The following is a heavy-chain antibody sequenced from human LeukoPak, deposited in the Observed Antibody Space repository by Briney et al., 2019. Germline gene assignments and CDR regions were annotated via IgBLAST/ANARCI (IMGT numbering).Heavy chain of an antibody. CDR3: AIYSSSSGRIDP. CDR2: INYSGVT. D-gene: IGHD2-15*01. V-gene: IGHV4-39*02. CDR1: SGSITSSVYY. Sequence: SETLSLTCTVSSGSITSSVYYCSWIRQPPGKGLEWIAGINYSGVTHYNPSLKSRVTISVDTSNNHFSLNLSSVTAADTAAYYCAIYSSSSGRIDPWGQGTLVTVSS. J-gene: IGHJ5*02.